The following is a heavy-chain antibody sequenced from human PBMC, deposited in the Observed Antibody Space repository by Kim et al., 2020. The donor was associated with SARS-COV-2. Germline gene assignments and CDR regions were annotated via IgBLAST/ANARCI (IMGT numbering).Heavy chain of an antibody. V-gene: IGHV1-8*01. Sequence: ASVKVSCKAAGYTFTSHEIIWVRQATGQGLESMGWMHPNSGKTGYAQKFQGRVTMTGDTSTSTAYMELSSLRSEDTAVYYCARNKDGLGIWGQGTMVTVSS. CDR2: MHPNSGKT. J-gene: IGHJ3*02. D-gene: IGHD2-8*01. CDR3: ARNKDGLGI. CDR1: GYTFTSHE.